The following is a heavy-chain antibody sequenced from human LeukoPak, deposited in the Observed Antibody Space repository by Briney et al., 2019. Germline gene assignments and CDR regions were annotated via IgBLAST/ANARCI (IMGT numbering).Heavy chain of an antibody. V-gene: IGHV4-59*01. CDR2: IYYSGST. CDR3: ARGRITMIVVGAHHDAFDI. CDR1: GGSISSYY. D-gene: IGHD3-22*01. Sequence: RASETLSLTCTVSGGSISSYYWSWIRQPPGKGLEWIGYIYYSGSTNYNPSLKSRVTISVDTSKNQFSLKLSSVTAADTAVYYCARGRITMIVVGAHHDAFDIWGQGTMVTVSS. J-gene: IGHJ3*02.